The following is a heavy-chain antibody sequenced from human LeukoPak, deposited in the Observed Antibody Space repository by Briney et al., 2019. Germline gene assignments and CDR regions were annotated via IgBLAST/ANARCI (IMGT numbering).Heavy chain of an antibody. V-gene: IGHV4-4*09. Sequence: SETLSLTCTVSGGPISSYYLTWIRQPPGKGLEWIGDIYTSGSTNYNPSLKSRITISLDTSKNQFSLKLSSVTAADTAVYYCARRPWSAFDIWGQGTMVIVSS. D-gene: IGHD1-1*01. CDR2: IYTSGST. J-gene: IGHJ3*02. CDR3: ARRPWSAFDI. CDR1: GGPISSYY.